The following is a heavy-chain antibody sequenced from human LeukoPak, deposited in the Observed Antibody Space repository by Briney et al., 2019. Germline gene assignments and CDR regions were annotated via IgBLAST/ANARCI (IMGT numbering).Heavy chain of an antibody. CDR1: GFTFSTYS. V-gene: IGHV3-21*01. J-gene: IGHJ3*02. CDR2: ITASSTFV. D-gene: IGHD5-12*01. CDR3: VRDRTMVATFSFNI. Sequence: GGSLRLSCAASGFTFSTYSRNWVRQAPGKGREGGASITASSTFVYYADSVKGRFTISRANAKTTLYLQMHSLRADDTAVSHCVRDRTMVATFSFNIWGQGTMVTVSS.